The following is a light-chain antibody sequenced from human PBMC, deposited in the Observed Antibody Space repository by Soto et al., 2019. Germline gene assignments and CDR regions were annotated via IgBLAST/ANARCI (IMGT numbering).Light chain of an antibody. CDR1: HDIRSD. V-gene: IGKV1-6*01. CDR3: LQDYTYPRT. J-gene: IGKJ1*01. Sequence: ATQMTQSPSSLSASVGDRVTITCRASHDIRSDLAWYQEKSGKAPKLLIYAASSLQSGVPSRFSGSGSGSYFTLTISSLQPEDFATYYCLQDYTYPRTFGQGTSVEI. CDR2: AAS.